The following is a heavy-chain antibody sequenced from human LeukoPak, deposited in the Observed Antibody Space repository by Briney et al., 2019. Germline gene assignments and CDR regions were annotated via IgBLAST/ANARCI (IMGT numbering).Heavy chain of an antibody. Sequence: SETLSLTCTVSGGSISSYYWSWIRQPPGKGLEWIGYIYYSGSTNYNPSLKSRVTISVDTSKNQFSLKLSSVTAADTVVYYCARTASYDTKWELRWYFDLWGRGTLVTVSS. CDR2: IYYSGST. J-gene: IGHJ2*01. CDR3: ARTASYDTKWELRWYFDL. V-gene: IGHV4-59*08. CDR1: GGSISSYY. D-gene: IGHD1-26*01.